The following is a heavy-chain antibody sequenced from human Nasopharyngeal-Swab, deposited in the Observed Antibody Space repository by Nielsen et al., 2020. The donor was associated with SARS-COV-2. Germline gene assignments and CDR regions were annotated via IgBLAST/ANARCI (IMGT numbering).Heavy chain of an antibody. CDR2: ISSSSSTI. V-gene: IGHV3-48*02. CDR3: ASNWNDIRYYYYGMDA. Sequence: GESLKISCAASGFTFSSYWMNWVRQAPGKGLEWVSYISSSSSTIYYADSVKGRFTISRDNAKNSLYLQMNSLRDEDTAVYYCASNWNDIRYYYYGMDAWGQGTTVTVSS. D-gene: IGHD1-1*01. CDR1: GFTFSSYW. J-gene: IGHJ6*02.